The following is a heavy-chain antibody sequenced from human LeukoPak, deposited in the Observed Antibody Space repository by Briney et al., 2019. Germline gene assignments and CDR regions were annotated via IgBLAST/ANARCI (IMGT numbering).Heavy chain of an antibody. CDR3: AKDLSNWNPDY. CDR2: ISSSSSTI. CDR1: GFTFSSYS. Sequence: GGSLRLSCAASGFTFSSYSMNWVRQAPGKGLEWVSYISSSSSTIYYADSVKGRFTISRDKSKNTLYLQMNSLRAEDTAVYYCAKDLSNWNPDYWGQGTLVTVSS. J-gene: IGHJ4*02. V-gene: IGHV3-48*01. D-gene: IGHD1-20*01.